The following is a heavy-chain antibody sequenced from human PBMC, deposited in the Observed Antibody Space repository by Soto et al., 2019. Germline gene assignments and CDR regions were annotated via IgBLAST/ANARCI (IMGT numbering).Heavy chain of an antibody. CDR1: GGSISSGGNY. CDR3: ARSDGRY. Sequence: SETLSLTCTVSGGSISSGGNYWSWIRQPPGKGLEWIGYIYYSGSTNYNPSLKSRVTISVDTSKNQFSLKLSSVTAADTAVYYCARSDGRYWGQGTLVTVSS. V-gene: IGHV4-61*08. CDR2: IYYSGST. J-gene: IGHJ4*02.